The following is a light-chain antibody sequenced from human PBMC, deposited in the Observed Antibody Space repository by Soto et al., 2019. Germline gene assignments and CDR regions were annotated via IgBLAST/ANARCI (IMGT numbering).Light chain of an antibody. J-gene: IGLJ2*01. Sequence: QSVLTQPASVSASPGQSITISCTGASNDIGSSDYVSWYQQHPGKAPKLIIYGVRNRPSGTSDRFSGSKSGNTASLTISGLQAEDEADYYCSSYAGSNNLVFGGGTKLTVL. CDR3: SSYAGSNNLV. V-gene: IGLV2-14*01. CDR1: SNDIGSSDY. CDR2: GVR.